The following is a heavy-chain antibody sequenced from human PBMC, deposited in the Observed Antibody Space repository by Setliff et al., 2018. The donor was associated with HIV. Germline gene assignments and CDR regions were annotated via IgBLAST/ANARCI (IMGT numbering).Heavy chain of an antibody. CDR1: GYTFTTYS. CDR2: ISVGEGDT. CDR3: ARGALLAVFDFDH. V-gene: IGHV1-3*01. D-gene: IGHD3-10*01. J-gene: IGHJ4*01. Sequence: ASVKVSCKGSGYTFTTYSIHWVRQAPGQSLEWMGWISVGEGDTKYSQEFQDRITITRDTSANTAYMELNNLRSDDTAVYFCARGALLAVFDFDHWGHGTLVTVSS.